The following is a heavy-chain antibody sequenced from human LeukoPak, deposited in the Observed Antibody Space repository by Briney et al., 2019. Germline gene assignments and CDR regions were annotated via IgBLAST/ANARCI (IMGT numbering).Heavy chain of an antibody. J-gene: IGHJ5*02. V-gene: IGHV4-39*01. CDR1: GGSLSSSSYY. CDR2: IYYSGST. Sequence: PSETLSLTCTVSGGSLSSSSYYWGWLRQPPGTGLEWIGSIYYSGSTYYNPSLKSRVTISVDTSKNQFSLKLSSVTAADTAVYYCARVPHRWYQYYWFDPWGQGTLVTVSS. CDR3: ARVPHRWYQYYWFDP. D-gene: IGHD6-13*01.